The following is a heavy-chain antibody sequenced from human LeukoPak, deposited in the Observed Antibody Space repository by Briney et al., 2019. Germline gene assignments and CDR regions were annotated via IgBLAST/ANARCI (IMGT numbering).Heavy chain of an antibody. V-gene: IGHV4-59*01. CDR3: ARYNYCSSTSCYYYYYYMDV. CDR1: GGSTSSYY. CDR2: IYYSGST. J-gene: IGHJ6*03. D-gene: IGHD2-2*01. Sequence: PSETLSLTCTVSGGSTSSYYWSWIRQPPGKGLEWIGYIYYSGSTNYNPSLKSRVTISVDTSKNQFSLKLSSVTAADTAVYYCARYNYCSSTSCYYYYYYMDVWGKGTTVTVSS.